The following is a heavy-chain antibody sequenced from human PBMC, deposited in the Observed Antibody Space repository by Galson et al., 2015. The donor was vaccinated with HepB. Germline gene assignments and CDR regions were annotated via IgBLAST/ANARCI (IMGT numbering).Heavy chain of an antibody. Sequence: SLRLSCAVSGFTVSSYYMTWVRQAPGNGPEWVSVIYSLGSRYYADSVRGRFTISSDNSKNTLYLQMNSLRVEDTAVYYCARGGYYGSGTYGALDYWGQGTLVTVSS. D-gene: IGHD3-10*01. CDR2: IYSLGSR. J-gene: IGHJ4*02. CDR3: ARGGYYGSGTYGALDY. CDR1: GFTVSSYY. V-gene: IGHV3-66*01.